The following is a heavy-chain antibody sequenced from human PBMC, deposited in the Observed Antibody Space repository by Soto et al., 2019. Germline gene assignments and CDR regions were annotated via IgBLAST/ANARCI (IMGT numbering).Heavy chain of an antibody. CDR1: GLTFSGSA. Sequence: EVQLVESGGGLVQPGGSLKLSCAASGLTFSGSAMHWVRQASGRGLEWVGRIRGKADNYATAYAASVKGRFTISRDXXKNTAYLQMNSLKNEDTAVYYCTMCVVGAADAFDIWGQGTMVTVSS. V-gene: IGHV3-73*01. CDR2: IRGKADNYAT. J-gene: IGHJ3*02. CDR3: TMCVVGAADAFDI. D-gene: IGHD1-26*01.